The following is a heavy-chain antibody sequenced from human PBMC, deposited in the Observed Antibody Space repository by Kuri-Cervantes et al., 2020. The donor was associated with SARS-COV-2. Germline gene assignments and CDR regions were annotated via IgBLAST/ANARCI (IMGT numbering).Heavy chain of an antibody. J-gene: IGHJ4*02. CDR1: GYTFTSYY. D-gene: IGHD6-6*01. CDR2: INPSGGST. CDR3: ARRGRFLQLAFDY. Sequence: ASVKVSCKASGYTFTSYYMHWVRQAPGQGLEWMGIINPSGGSTSYAQKFQGRVTMTRDTSTSTVYMELSRLRSDDTAVYYCARRGRFLQLAFDYWGQGTLVTVSS. V-gene: IGHV1-46*01.